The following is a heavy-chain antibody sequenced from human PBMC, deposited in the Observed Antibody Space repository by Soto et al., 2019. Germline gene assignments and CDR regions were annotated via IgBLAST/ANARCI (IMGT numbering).Heavy chain of an antibody. D-gene: IGHD4-17*01. CDR2: IRSKANSYAT. CDR1: GFTFSGSA. CDR3: TRTSGGYGANDY. Sequence: EVQLVESGGGLVQPGGSLKLTCAASGFTFSGSAMHWVRQASGKGLEWVGRIRSKANSYATAYAASVKGRFTISRDDSKNTAYLQMNSLKTEDTAVYYCTRTSGGYGANDYWGQGTLVTVSS. J-gene: IGHJ4*02. V-gene: IGHV3-73*02.